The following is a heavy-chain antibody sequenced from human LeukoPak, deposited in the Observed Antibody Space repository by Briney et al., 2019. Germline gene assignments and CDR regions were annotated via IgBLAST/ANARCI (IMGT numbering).Heavy chain of an antibody. V-gene: IGHV3-30*04. Sequence: GGSLRLSCAASGFNFNIYAMHWVRRAPGKGLEWVAVISYDGSDKGYADSVKGRFTISRDNSRNTLHLQMDSLRAEDTAVYYCAREVATTSDYWGQGTLVTVSS. D-gene: IGHD5-12*01. CDR2: ISYDGSDK. J-gene: IGHJ4*02. CDR1: GFNFNIYA. CDR3: AREVATTSDY.